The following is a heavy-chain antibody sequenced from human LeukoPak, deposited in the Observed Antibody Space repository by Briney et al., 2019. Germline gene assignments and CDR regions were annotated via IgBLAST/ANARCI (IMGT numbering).Heavy chain of an antibody. CDR3: AKENYYDSSGNPPFDY. D-gene: IGHD3-22*01. J-gene: IGHJ4*02. CDR2: ISGDGGST. V-gene: IGHV3-43*02. Sequence: GGSLRLSCAASGFTFDDYAMHWVRQAPGKGLEWVSLISGDGGSTYYADSVKGRFTISRDNSKNSLYLQMNSLRTEDTALYYCAKENYYDSSGNPPFDYWGQETLVTVSS. CDR1: GFTFDDYA.